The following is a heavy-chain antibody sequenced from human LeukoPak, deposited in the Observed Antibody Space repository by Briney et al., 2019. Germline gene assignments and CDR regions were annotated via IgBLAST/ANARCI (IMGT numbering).Heavy chain of an antibody. CDR2: IRFDGDDT. CDR1: GFPFSYYG. V-gene: IGHV3-30*02. Sequence: PGGSLRLSCAASGFPFSYYGFHWVRQAPGKGLEWVAFIRFDGDDTYYSESVKGRFTISRDTSRSTLYPQMNSLRAEDTAIYYCAKDLMRDRWFGESWGQGTLVIVPS. J-gene: IGHJ5*02. D-gene: IGHD3-10*01. CDR3: AKDLMRDRWFGES.